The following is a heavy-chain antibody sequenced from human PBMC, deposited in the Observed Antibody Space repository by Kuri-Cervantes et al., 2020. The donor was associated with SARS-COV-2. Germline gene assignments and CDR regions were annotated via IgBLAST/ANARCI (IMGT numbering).Heavy chain of an antibody. D-gene: IGHD2-21*01. CDR2: IYYSGST. V-gene: IGHV4-39*01. Sequence: GSLRLSCTVSGGSISSSSYYWGWIRQPPGKGLEWIGSIYYSGSTYYNPSLKSRVTISVDTSKNQFSLKLSPVTAADTAVYYCARGLLIVVVIAITDYGMDVWGQGTTVTVSS. CDR1: GGSISSSSYY. J-gene: IGHJ6*02. CDR3: ARGLLIVVVIAITDYGMDV.